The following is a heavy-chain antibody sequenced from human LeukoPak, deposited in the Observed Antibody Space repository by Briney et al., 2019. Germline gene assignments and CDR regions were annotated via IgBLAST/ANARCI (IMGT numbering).Heavy chain of an antibody. CDR1: GFTFSSYS. J-gene: IGHJ4*02. CDR2: ISSSSSYI. Sequence: GGSLRLSCAASGFTFSSYSMNWVRQAPGKGLEWVSSISSSSSYIYYADSVKGRFTISRDNAKNSLYLQMNSLRAEDTAVYYCARGGRGYSSSWHWGQGTLVTVSS. CDR3: ARGGRGYSSSWH. D-gene: IGHD6-13*01. V-gene: IGHV3-21*01.